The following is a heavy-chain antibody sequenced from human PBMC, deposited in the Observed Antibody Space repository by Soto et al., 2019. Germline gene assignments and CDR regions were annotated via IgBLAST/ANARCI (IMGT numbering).Heavy chain of an antibody. CDR3: ARGSGYYYWDDY. J-gene: IGHJ4*02. CDR1: GYTFTSYA. D-gene: IGHD3-22*01. Sequence: GVSVKVSCKASGYTFTSYAMHWVRQAPGQRLEWMGWINAGNGNTKYSQKFQGRVTITRDTSASTAYMELSSLRSEDTAVYYCARGSGYYYWDDYWGQGTLVTVSS. V-gene: IGHV1-3*01. CDR2: INAGNGNT.